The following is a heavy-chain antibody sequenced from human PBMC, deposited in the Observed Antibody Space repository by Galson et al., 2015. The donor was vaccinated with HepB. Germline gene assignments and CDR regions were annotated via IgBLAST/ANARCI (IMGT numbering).Heavy chain of an antibody. J-gene: IGHJ4*02. CDR3: AKGTTDIDS. V-gene: IGHV3-23*01. CDR1: GFSVKNYG. CDR2: IGVSAGNT. D-gene: IGHD1-1*01. Sequence: SLRLSCAASGFSVKNYGMTWVRQAPGKGLERVSAIGVSAGNTDYADSAKGRFTISRDNSKNTLYLQMNSLRVEDTALYYCAKGTTDIDSWGQGTQVTVSS.